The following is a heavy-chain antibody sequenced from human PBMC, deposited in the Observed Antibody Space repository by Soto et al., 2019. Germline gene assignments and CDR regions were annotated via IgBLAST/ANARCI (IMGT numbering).Heavy chain of an antibody. Sequence: EVQLVQSGAEVKKPGESLKISCKGSGYSFTNYWIGWVRQMPGKGLEWMGMIYPGDSDTRYSPSFQGQVTISADQSISTAYLQRSSLKASDTAMYHCARTSAAGNYYYGMDVWGQGTTVTVSS. CDR3: ARTSAAGNYYYGMDV. CDR1: GYSFTNYW. CDR2: IYPGDSDT. J-gene: IGHJ6*02. V-gene: IGHV5-51*01. D-gene: IGHD6-13*01.